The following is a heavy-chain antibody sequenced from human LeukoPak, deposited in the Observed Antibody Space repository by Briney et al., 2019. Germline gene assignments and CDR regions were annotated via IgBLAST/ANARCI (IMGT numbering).Heavy chain of an antibody. V-gene: IGHV3-23*01. CDR1: GFTFSSYA. Sequence: GGSLRLSCAASGFTFSSYAMSWVRQAPGKGLEWVSAISGSGGSTYYADSVKGRFTISRDNSKNTLYLQMNSLRAEDTAVYYCAKENYDYAWGSYRYDAFDIWGQGTMVTVSS. J-gene: IGHJ3*02. D-gene: IGHD3-16*02. CDR3: AKENYDYAWGSYRYDAFDI. CDR2: ISGSGGST.